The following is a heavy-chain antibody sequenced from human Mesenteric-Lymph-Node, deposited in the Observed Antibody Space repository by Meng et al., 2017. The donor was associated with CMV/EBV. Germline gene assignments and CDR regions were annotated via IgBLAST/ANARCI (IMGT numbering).Heavy chain of an antibody. CDR2: ISAYNGNT. D-gene: IGHD1-26*01. V-gene: IGHV1-18*04. CDR3: ARDWMSGPVAFEY. Sequence: ASVKVSCKGSGYNFKDYGITWVRQAPGQGLEWMGWISAYNGNTEFAQKFQGRVTMTTDPSTSTAYMELRSLRSDDTAVYYCARDWMSGPVAFEYWGQGTLVTVSS. CDR1: GYNFKDYG. J-gene: IGHJ4*02.